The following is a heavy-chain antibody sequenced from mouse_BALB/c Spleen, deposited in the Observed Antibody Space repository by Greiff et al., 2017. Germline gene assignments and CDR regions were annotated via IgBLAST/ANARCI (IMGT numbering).Heavy chain of an antibody. CDR2: ISSGSSTI. Sequence: VQRVESGGGLVKPGGSLKLSCAASGFTFSSYTMSWVRQTPEKRLEWVATISSGSSTIYYADTVKGRFTISRDNPKNTLFLQMTSLRSEDTAMYYCARRGGYDGYYLDYWGQGTTLTVSS. J-gene: IGHJ2*01. CDR3: ARRGGYDGYYLDY. CDR1: GFTFSSYT. D-gene: IGHD2-3*01. V-gene: IGHV5-9-3*01.